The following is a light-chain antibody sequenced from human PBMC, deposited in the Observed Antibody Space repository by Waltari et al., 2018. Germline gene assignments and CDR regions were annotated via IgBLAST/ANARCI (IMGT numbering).Light chain of an antibody. V-gene: IGLV6-57*03. Sequence: NFMLTQPHSVSESPGKTVIISCTRSSGSIASNTVQWYQQPPGSAPTTVIYEDNQRLSGVPDRFSGSIDRSSNSASLTISGLKTEDEADYYCQSYDDTHQVFGGGTKLTVL. CDR3: QSYDDTHQV. J-gene: IGLJ3*02. CDR2: EDN. CDR1: SGSIASNT.